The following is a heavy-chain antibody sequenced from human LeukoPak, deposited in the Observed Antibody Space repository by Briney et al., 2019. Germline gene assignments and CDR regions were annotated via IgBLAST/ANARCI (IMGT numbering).Heavy chain of an antibody. CDR2: IWYDGSNK. CDR1: GFTFSSYA. V-gene: IGHV3-33*08. Sequence: PGGSLRLSCAASGFTFSSYAMTWVRQAPGKGLEWVAVIWYDGSNKYYADSVKGRSTISRDNSKNTLYLQMNSLRAEDTAVYYCARDPSSSWFDYWGQGTLVTVSS. J-gene: IGHJ4*02. D-gene: IGHD6-13*01. CDR3: ARDPSSSWFDY.